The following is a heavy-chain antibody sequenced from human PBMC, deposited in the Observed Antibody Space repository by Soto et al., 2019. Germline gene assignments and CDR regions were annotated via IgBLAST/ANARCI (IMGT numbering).Heavy chain of an antibody. Sequence: GGSLRLSCAASGFTFSSYDMHGVRQATGKGLEWVSAIGTAGDTYYPGSVKGRFTISRENAKNSLYLQMNSLRAEDTAVYYCARDSLVAVAGTIYYYGMDVWGQGTTVTVSS. J-gene: IGHJ6*02. CDR2: IGTAGDT. D-gene: IGHD6-19*01. CDR1: GFTFSSYD. V-gene: IGHV3-13*01. CDR3: ARDSLVAVAGTIYYYGMDV.